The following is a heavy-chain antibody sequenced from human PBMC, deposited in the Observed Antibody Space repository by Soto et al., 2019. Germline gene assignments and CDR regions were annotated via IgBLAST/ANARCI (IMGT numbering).Heavy chain of an antibody. J-gene: IGHJ5*02. V-gene: IGHV3-11*01. CDR3: ARDLPLDPQLWFGEWRVWFDP. D-gene: IGHD3-10*01. CDR1: GFTFSDYY. Sequence: GGSLRLSCAASGFTFSDYYMSWIRQAPGKGLEWVSYISSSGSTIYYADSVKGRFTISRDNAKNSLYLQMNSLRAEDTAGYYCARDLPLDPQLWFGEWRVWFDPWGQGTLVTVSS. CDR2: ISSSGSTI.